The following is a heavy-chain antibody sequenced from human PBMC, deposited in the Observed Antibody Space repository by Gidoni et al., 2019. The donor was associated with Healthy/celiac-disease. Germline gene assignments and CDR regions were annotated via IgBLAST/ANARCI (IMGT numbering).Heavy chain of an antibody. D-gene: IGHD4-17*01. V-gene: IGHV3-53*01. CDR1: GFTVSSNY. J-gene: IGHJ1*01. Sequence: EVQLVESGGGLIQPGGSLRHSCSASGFTVSSNYMSWVRQAPGKGLEWVSVIYSGGSTYYADSVKGRFTISRDNSKNTLYLQMNSLRAEDTAVYYCAREGYGDYDEYFQHWGQGTLVTVSS. CDR2: IYSGGST. CDR3: AREGYGDYDEYFQH.